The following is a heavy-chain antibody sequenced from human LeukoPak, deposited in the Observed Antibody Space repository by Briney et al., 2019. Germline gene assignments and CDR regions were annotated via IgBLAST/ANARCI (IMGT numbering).Heavy chain of an antibody. Sequence: SETLSLTCTVSGGSISSSSYYWGWIRQPPGEGLEWIGSIYYSGGTYYNPSLKSRVTISVDTSKNQFSLKLSSVTAADTAVYYCATLVVIARPFTFDYWGQGTLVTVSS. D-gene: IGHD2-15*01. CDR3: ATLVVIARPFTFDY. V-gene: IGHV4-39*01. CDR2: IYYSGGT. J-gene: IGHJ4*02. CDR1: GGSISSSSYY.